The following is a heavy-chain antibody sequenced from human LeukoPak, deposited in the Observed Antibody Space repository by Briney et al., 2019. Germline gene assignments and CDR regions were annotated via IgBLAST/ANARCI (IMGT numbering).Heavy chain of an antibody. CDR3: AKDIALGRWPTGYFDY. J-gene: IGHJ4*02. CDR2: IRYDGSNK. CDR1: GFTFNSYG. V-gene: IGHV3-30*02. Sequence: GGSLRLSCAASGFTFNSYGMHWVRQAPGKGLEWVAFIRYDGSNKYYADSVKGRFTISRDNSKNTLYLQMNSLRAEDTAVYYCAKDIALGRWPTGYFDYWGQGTLVTVSS. D-gene: IGHD1-1*01.